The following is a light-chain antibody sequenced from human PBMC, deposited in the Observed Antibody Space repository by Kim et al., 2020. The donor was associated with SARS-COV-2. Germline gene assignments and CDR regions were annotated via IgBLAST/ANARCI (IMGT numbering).Light chain of an antibody. V-gene: IGKV4-1*01. CDR3: HQYYSIPPYT. J-gene: IGKJ4*01. CDR2: LAS. Sequence: DIVMTQSPDSLAVSLGERATINCKSSQSLLYSSNNKNYVAWYQQKPGQPPKLLIYLASTRESGVPDRFSGSGSGTDFTLTISSLQAEDVAVYYCHQYYSIPPYTFGGGTKVDIK. CDR1: QSLLYSSNNKNY.